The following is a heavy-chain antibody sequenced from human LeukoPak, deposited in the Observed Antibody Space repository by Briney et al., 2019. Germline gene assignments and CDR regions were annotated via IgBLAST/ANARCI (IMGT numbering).Heavy chain of an antibody. CDR3: ARDSRYCSGGSCYSMVYY. CDR2: IIPIFGTA. CDR1: GGTFSSYA. J-gene: IGHJ4*02. V-gene: IGHV1-69*13. D-gene: IGHD2-15*01. Sequence: SVKVSCKASGGTFSSYAISWVRQAPGQGLEWMGGIIPIFGTANYAQKFQGRVTITADESTSTAYMELSSLRSEDTAVYYCARDSRYCSGGSCYSMVYYWGQGTLVTVSS.